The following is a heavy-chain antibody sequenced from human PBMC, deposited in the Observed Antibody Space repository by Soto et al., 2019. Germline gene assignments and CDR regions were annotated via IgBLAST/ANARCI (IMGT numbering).Heavy chain of an antibody. V-gene: IGHV3-23*01. D-gene: IGHD2-15*01. CDR2: ISGSGGST. Sequence: HPGGSLRLSCAASGFTFSSYAMSWVRQAPGKGLEWVSAISGSGGSTYYADSVKGRFTISRDNSKNTLYLQMNSLRAEDTAVYYCAKDWYCSGGSCSYDAFDIWGQGTMVTVSS. J-gene: IGHJ3*02. CDR1: GFTFSSYA. CDR3: AKDWYCSGGSCSYDAFDI.